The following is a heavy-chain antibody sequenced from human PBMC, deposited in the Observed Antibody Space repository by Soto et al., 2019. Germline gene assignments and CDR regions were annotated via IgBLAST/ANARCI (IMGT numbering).Heavy chain of an antibody. J-gene: IGHJ6*02. V-gene: IGHV4-31*03. CDR1: GGSISSGGYY. D-gene: IGHD2-2*01. CDR2: IYYSGST. CDR3: ARDRRQYQLLTYGMDV. Sequence: QVQLQESGPGLVKPSQTLSLTCTVSGGSISSGGYYWSWIRQHPGKGLEWIGYIYYSGSTYYNPSLKSRVTISVDTSKNQFSLKLSSVTAADTAVYYCARDRRQYQLLTYGMDVWGQGTTVTVSS.